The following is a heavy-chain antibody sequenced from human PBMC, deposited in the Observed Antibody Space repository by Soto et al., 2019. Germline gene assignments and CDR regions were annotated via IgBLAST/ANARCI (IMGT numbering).Heavy chain of an antibody. Sequence: EVELLESGGSLVQPGGSLRLSCAASGFTFNRYAMSWVRQAPGAGLEWVSGISASGGHTYYADSVNGRFTISRDNPRDTVFLQMNSLTAEDTALYYCGKDPSGDYVGAHDLWGRGTMVTVSS. D-gene: IGHD4-17*01. J-gene: IGHJ3*01. CDR2: ISASGGHT. CDR1: GFTFNRYA. CDR3: GKDPSGDYVGAHDL. V-gene: IGHV3-23*01.